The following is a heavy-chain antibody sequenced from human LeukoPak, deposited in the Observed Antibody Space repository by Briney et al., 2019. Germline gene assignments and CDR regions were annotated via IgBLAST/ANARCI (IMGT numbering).Heavy chain of an antibody. V-gene: IGHV3-11*06. D-gene: IGHD3-22*01. CDR1: GFTFSDSY. Sequence: PGGSLRLSCTASGFTFSDSYMNWIRQPPGKGPEWISLISTSSGYTDYADSVKGRFTISRDNAKNSLYLQMDSLRVEDTAMYYCAYESSGYHQRSDAFDIWGRGTVVIVSS. CDR3: AYESSGYHQRSDAFDI. CDR2: ISTSSGYT. J-gene: IGHJ3*02.